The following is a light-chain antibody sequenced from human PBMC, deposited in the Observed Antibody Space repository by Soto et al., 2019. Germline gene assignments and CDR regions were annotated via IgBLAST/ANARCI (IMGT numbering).Light chain of an antibody. V-gene: IGKV4-1*01. J-gene: IGKJ4*01. CDR2: WAS. CDR3: QQCYSAPLT. Sequence: DIVMTQSPDSLAVSLGERATINCKTSQTVLSSSNNKNYLIWYQQKPGQPPKLLISWASTRESGVPDRFSGSGSGTDFTLTISGPQAEDVAGYYCQQCYSAPLTFGGGTKVEIK. CDR1: QTVLSSSNNKNY.